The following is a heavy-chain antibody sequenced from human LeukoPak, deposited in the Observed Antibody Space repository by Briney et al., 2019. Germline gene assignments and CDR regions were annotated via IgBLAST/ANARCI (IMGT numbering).Heavy chain of an antibody. D-gene: IGHD3-3*01. Sequence: PGRSLRLSCTASGFTFGDYAMSWFRQAPGKGLEWVGFIRSKAYGGTTEYAASVKGRFTISRDDSKSIAYLQMNSLKTEDTAVYYCTRRTGIGHDFWSGYSNFDYWGQGTLVTVSS. V-gene: IGHV3-49*03. CDR2: IRSKAYGGTT. CDR3: TRRTGIGHDFWSGYSNFDY. CDR1: GFTFGDYA. J-gene: IGHJ4*02.